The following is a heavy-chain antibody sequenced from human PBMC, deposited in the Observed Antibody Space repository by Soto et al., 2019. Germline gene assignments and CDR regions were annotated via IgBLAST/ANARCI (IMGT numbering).Heavy chain of an antibody. D-gene: IGHD6-6*01. CDR3: VKESSSTYYGMDV. Sequence: GESLRLSCSASGFTFSSYAMHWVRQAPGKGLEYVSAISSNGGSTYYADSVKGRFTISRDNSKNTLYLQMSSLRAEDTAVYYCVKESSSTYYGMDVWGQGTTVTVSS. CDR1: GFTFSSYA. CDR2: ISSNGGST. J-gene: IGHJ6*02. V-gene: IGHV3-64D*06.